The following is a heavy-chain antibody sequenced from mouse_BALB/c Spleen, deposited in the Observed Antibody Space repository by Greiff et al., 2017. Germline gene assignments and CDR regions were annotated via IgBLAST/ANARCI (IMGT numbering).Heavy chain of an antibody. V-gene: IGHV5-12-2*01. CDR3: ALLRLHAMDY. J-gene: IGHJ4*01. Sequence: EVKLMESGGGLVQPGGSLKLSCAASGFTFSSYTMSWVRQTPEKRLEWVAYISNGGGSTYYPDTVKGRFTISRDNAKNTLYLQMSSLKSEDTAMYYCALLRLHAMDYWGQGTSVTVSS. D-gene: IGHD1-2*01. CDR1: GFTFSSYT. CDR2: ISNGGGST.